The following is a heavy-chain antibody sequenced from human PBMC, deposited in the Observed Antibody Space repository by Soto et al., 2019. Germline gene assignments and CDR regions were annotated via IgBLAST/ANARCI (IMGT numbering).Heavy chain of an antibody. CDR1: GFTFSSYA. CDR2: ISGSGGST. V-gene: IGHV3-23*01. Sequence: GGSLRLSCAASGFTFSSYAMSWVRQAPGKGLEWVSAISGSGGSTYYADSVKGRFTISRDNSKNTLYLQMNSLRAEDTAVYYCAKSFLGLYYDFWSGYSCFDYWGQGTLVTVSS. CDR3: AKSFLGLYYDFWSGYSCFDY. J-gene: IGHJ4*02. D-gene: IGHD3-3*01.